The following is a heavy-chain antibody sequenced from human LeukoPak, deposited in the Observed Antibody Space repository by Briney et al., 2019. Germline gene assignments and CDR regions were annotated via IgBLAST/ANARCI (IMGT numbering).Heavy chain of an antibody. CDR3: ARLRSPGDFDY. CDR2: IYYTGST. Sequence: SETLSLTCTVSGGSISGSGYYWVWIRQPPGKGLEWIATIYYTGSTYYNPSRKSRVTISVDTSKTQFSLRLSSVTAADTAMYYCARLRSPGDFDYWGQGTLVTVSS. V-gene: IGHV4-39*07. D-gene: IGHD1-26*01. CDR1: GGSISGSGYY. J-gene: IGHJ4*02.